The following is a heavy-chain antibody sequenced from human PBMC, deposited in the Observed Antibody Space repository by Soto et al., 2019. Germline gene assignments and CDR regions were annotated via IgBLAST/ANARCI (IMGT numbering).Heavy chain of an antibody. CDR1: GGSISSYY. CDR3: ARAGRWSGYYILEWWFDP. CDR2: IYTSGST. D-gene: IGHD3-3*01. V-gene: IGHV4-4*07. Sequence: SETLSLTCTVSGGSISSYYWSWIRQPAGKGLEWIGRIYTSGSTNYNPSLKSRVTMSVDTSKNQFSLKLSSVTAADTAVYYCARAGRWSGYYILEWWFDPWGQGTLVTVS. J-gene: IGHJ5*02.